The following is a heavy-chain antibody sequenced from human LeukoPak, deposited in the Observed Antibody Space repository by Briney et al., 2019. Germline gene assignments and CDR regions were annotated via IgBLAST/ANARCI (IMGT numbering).Heavy chain of an antibody. CDR1: GGSISSGGYS. CDR3: ARGFFPTFFDY. D-gene: IGHD3-3*01. CDR2: IYHSGST. Sequence: SQTLSLTCAVSGGSISSGGYSWSWIRQPPGKGLEWIGYIYHSGSTSYNPSLKSRVTMSIDKSKNQFSLKLSSVTAADTAVYYCARGFFPTFFDYRGQGSLVTVSS. J-gene: IGHJ4*02. V-gene: IGHV4-30-2*01.